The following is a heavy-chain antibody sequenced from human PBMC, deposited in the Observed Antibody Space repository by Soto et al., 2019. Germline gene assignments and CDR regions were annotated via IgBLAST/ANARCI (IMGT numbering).Heavy chain of an antibody. J-gene: IGHJ6*03. CDR1: GGSISSSSYY. CDR3: ARPNPMVRGVCYYHKVV. CDR2: IYYSGST. V-gene: IGHV4-39*01. Sequence: SETLSLTCTVSGGSISSSSYYWGWIRQPPGKGLEWIGSIYYSGSTYYNPSLKSRVTISVDTSKNQFSLKLSSVTAADTAVYYCARPNPMVRGVCYYHKVVCCPGXTFTDSS. D-gene: IGHD3-10*01.